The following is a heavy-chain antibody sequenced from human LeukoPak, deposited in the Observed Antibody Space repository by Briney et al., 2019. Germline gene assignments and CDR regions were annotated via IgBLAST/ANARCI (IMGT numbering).Heavy chain of an antibody. CDR2: INWNGGST. J-gene: IGHJ6*03. CDR1: GSTFDDYG. D-gene: IGHD4/OR15-4a*01. Sequence: GGSLRLSCAASGSTFDDYGMSWVRQAPGKGLEWVSGINWNGGSTGYADSVKGRFTISRDNAKNFLYLQMNSLRAEDTALYYCARDPSNFYYYYYMDVWGKGTTVTVSS. V-gene: IGHV3-20*04. CDR3: ARDPSNFYYYYYMDV.